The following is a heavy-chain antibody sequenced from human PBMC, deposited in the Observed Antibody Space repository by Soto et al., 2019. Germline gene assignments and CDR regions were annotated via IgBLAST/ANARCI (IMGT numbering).Heavy chain of an antibody. J-gene: IGHJ4*02. V-gene: IGHV1-8*01. CDR1: GNTWTSYD. CDR2: MSPNDGNT. Sequence: GASLSVSCRASGNTWTSYDIRGGRQATGQGLEWMGWMSPNDGNTGYAQKFQGRVIMTRDTSISTAYMELIGLKSEDTAVYYCTREKPGTSVPFDYWGQGTLVTVS. D-gene: IGHD3-10*02. CDR3: TREKPGTSVPFDY.